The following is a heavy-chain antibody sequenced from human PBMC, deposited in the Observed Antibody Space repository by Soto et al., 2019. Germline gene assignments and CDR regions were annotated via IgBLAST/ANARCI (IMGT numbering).Heavy chain of an antibody. J-gene: IGHJ4*02. CDR3: AKDTYGSGLDY. D-gene: IGHD3-10*01. V-gene: IGHV3-30*18. CDR2: ISYDGSNK. CDR1: GFTFSSYG. Sequence: GGSLRLSCAASGFTFSSYGMHWVRQAPGKGLEWVAVISYDGSNKYYADSVKGRFTISRDNSKNTLYLQMNSLRAEDTAVYYCAKDTYGSGLDYWGQGTLVTVSS.